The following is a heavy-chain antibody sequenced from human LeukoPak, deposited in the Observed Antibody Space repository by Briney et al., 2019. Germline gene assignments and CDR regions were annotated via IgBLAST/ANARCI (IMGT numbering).Heavy chain of an antibody. CDR1: GGSISSGSYY. CDR3: ARGPQRAAGFKEYYFDY. V-gene: IGHV4-61*02. Sequence: PSETLSLTCTVSGGSISSGSYYWSWIRQPAGKGLEWIGRIYTSGSTNYNPSLKSRVTISVDTSKNQFSLKLSSVTAADTAVYYCARGPQRAAGFKEYYFDYWGQGPLVTVSS. J-gene: IGHJ4*02. D-gene: IGHD6-13*01. CDR2: IYTSGST.